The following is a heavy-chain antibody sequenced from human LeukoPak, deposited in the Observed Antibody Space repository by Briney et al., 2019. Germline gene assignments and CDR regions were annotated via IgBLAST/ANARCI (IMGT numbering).Heavy chain of an antibody. D-gene: IGHD5-18*01. V-gene: IGHV3-30-3*01. Sequence: GGSLRLSCAASGFTFSSYAMHWVRQAPGKGLEWVAVISYDGSNKYYADSVKGRFTISRDNSKNTLYLQMNSLRAEDTAVYYCARDGAIQLWPNFDYWGQGTLVTVSS. CDR1: GFTFSSYA. CDR3: ARDGAIQLWPNFDY. CDR2: ISYDGSNK. J-gene: IGHJ4*02.